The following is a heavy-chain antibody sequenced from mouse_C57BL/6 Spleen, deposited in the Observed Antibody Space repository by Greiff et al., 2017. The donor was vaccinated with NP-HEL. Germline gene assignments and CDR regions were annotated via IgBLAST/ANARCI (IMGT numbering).Heavy chain of an antibody. CDR2: IYPGGGST. V-gene: IGHV1-63*01. CDR3: ARSITTVVAKDWYFDV. Sequence: VKLMESGAELVRPGTSVKMSCKASGYTFTNYWIGWAKQRPGHGLEWIGDIYPGGGSTNYNEKFKGKAKLTADKSSSTAYMQFSSLTSEDSAIYYCARSITTVVAKDWYFDVWGTGTTVTVSS. D-gene: IGHD1-1*01. CDR1: GYTFTNYW. J-gene: IGHJ1*03.